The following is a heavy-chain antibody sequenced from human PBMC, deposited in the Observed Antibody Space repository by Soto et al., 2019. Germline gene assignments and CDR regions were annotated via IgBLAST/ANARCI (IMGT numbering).Heavy chain of an antibody. J-gene: IGHJ4*02. CDR1: GGSIGSGASY. CDR3: AIDSEGAPGLHDY. CDR2: ISYTGTT. Sequence: QVLLQESGPGLVKPSQTLSLTCTVSGGSIGSGASYWSWTRQHPGKGLEWIGYISYTGTTYYNPSLQSRLTISVDTSKNQFSLRLGSVTAADTAVYYCAIDSEGAPGLHDYWGPGTLVTVSS. V-gene: IGHV4-31*03. D-gene: IGHD1-26*01.